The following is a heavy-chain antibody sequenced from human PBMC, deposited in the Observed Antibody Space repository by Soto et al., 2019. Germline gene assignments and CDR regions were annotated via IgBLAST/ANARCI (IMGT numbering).Heavy chain of an antibody. D-gene: IGHD3-10*01. CDR3: AKEAYYYGSGSLLYYYYGMDV. Sequence: GGSLRLSCAASGFTFSSYAMSWVRQAPGKGLEWVSSIRGTGTNTYYADSVKGRFTISRDNSKNTLYLQMNSLRAEDTAVYYCAKEAYYYGSGSLLYYYYGMDVWGQGTTVTVSS. V-gene: IGHV3-23*01. CDR1: GFTFSSYA. CDR2: IRGTGTNT. J-gene: IGHJ6*02.